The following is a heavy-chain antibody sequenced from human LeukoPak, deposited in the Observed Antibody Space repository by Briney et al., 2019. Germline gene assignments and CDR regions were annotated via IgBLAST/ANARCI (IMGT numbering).Heavy chain of an antibody. V-gene: IGHV3-9*03. CDR3: AKDIATMVRGAVDY. J-gene: IGHJ4*02. D-gene: IGHD3-10*01. CDR1: GFTLDDYA. CDR2: ISWNSGSI. Sequence: QPGGSLRLSCAASGFTLDDYAMHWVRQAPGKGLEWVSGISWNSGSIGYADSVKGRFTISRDNAKNSLYLQMNSLRAEDMALYYCAKDIATMVRGAVDYWGQGTLVTVSS.